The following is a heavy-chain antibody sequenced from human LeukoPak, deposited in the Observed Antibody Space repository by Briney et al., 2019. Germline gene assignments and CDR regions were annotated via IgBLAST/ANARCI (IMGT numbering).Heavy chain of an antibody. Sequence: ASVKVSCKTSGYTFSSSGISWVRQAPGQGLEWMGWISAYNGNTDYEKELQGRVTMTTDTSTSTAYMELRSLRSDDTAVYYCARYSGVVAPGYGMDVWGQGTTVTVSS. J-gene: IGHJ6*02. D-gene: IGHD3-3*01. CDR2: ISAYNGNT. V-gene: IGHV1-18*01. CDR1: GYTFSSSG. CDR3: ARYSGVVAPGYGMDV.